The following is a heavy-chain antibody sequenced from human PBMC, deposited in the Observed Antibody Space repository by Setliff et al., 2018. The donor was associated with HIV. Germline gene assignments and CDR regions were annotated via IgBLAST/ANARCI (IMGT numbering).Heavy chain of an antibody. Sequence: SETLSLTCSVYGGSFSGYYWSWIRQPPGKGLEWIGEINHSGSTNYNMSLWSRVTMSLDASRNQFSLELISVTAADTAVYYCAGGPGTTSIDYWAQGTLVTVSS. V-gene: IGHV4-34*01. CDR1: GGSFSGYY. J-gene: IGHJ4*02. D-gene: IGHD1-26*01. CDR2: INHSGST. CDR3: AGGPGTTSIDY.